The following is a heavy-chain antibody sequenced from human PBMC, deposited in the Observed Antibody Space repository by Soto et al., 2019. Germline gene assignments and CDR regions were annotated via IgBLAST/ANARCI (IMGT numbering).Heavy chain of an antibody. J-gene: IGHJ4*02. CDR2: ISGSGGST. D-gene: IGHD6-19*01. Sequence: GGSLRLSCAASGFTFSSYAMSWVRQAPGKGLEWVSAISGSGGSTYYADSVKGRFTISRDNSKNTLYLQMNSLRAEDTAVYYCAKDQAIAVAATGDYWGQGTLVTVSS. V-gene: IGHV3-23*01. CDR1: GFTFSSYA. CDR3: AKDQAIAVAATGDY.